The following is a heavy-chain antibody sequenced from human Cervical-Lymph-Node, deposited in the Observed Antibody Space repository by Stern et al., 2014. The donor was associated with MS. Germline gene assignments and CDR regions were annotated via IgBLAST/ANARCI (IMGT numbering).Heavy chain of an antibody. CDR1: GFTFRSYT. CDR3: AKGATPTTHSLGG. V-gene: IGHV3-21*01. CDR2: ISRSSSDI. Sequence: EVQLVESGGGLVKPGESLRLSCAGSGFTFRSYTMNWVRQAPGKGLEWVASISRSSSDIYYADSVKGRFTISRDDAKNSLFLHMSSLRADDTGIYYCAKGATPTTHSLGGWGQGTLVTISS. J-gene: IGHJ1*01. D-gene: IGHD1-14*01.